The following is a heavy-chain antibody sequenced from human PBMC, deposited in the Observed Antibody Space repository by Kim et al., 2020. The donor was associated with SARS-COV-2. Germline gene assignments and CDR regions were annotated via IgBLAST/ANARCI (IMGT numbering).Heavy chain of an antibody. J-gene: IGHJ4*02. V-gene: IGHV3-11*01. CDR1: GFTFSDYY. CDR3: ARDFPTTVVTQALDY. CDR2: ISSSGSTI. Sequence: GGSLRLSCAASGFTFSDYYMSLIRQAPGKGLEWVSYISSSGSTIYYADSVKGRFTISRDNAKNSLYLQMNSLRAEDTAVYYCARDFPTTVVTQALDYWGQGTLVTVSS. D-gene: IGHD4-17*01.